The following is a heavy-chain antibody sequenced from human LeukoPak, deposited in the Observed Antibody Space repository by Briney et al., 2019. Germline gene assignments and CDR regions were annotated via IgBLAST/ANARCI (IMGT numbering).Heavy chain of an antibody. J-gene: IGHJ4*02. CDR3: AKDDMTPGSFDY. CDR2: IYDGGKT. Sequence: GGSLRLSCAASQSIVSSRYMSWVRQAPGKGLEWVSVIYDGGKTYYADSVKGRFTISRDNSKNTLYLQMNSLRAEDTAVYYCAKDDMTPGSFDYWGQGALVTVSS. CDR1: QSIVSSRY. D-gene: IGHD3-22*01. V-gene: IGHV3-66*02.